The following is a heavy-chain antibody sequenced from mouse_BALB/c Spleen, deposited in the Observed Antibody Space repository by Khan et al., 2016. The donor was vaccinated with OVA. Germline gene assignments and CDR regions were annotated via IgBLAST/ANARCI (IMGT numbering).Heavy chain of an antibody. CDR1: GFTFSSYG. CDR2: INSNGGST. V-gene: IGHV5-6-3*01. CDR3: ARMARTIN. J-gene: IGHJ2*01. Sequence: EVMLVESGGGLVQPGGSLKLSCAASGFTFSSYGMSWVRQTPDKRLGLVATINSNGGSTYYPDSVKGRFTISRDNAKNTLYLQMSSLKSEDTAMYYCARMARTINWGQGTTLTVSS.